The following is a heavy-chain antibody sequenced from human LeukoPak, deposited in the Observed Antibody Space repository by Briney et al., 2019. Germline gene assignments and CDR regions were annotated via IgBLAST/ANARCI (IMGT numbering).Heavy chain of an antibody. Sequence: GGSLRLSCAASGFTFSSYAMHWVRQAPGKGLEWVAVISYDGSNKYYADSVKGRFTISRDNSKNTLYLQMNSLRAEDTAVYYCARPGTTFDYWGQGTLVTVSS. V-gene: IGHV3-30*04. CDR1: GFTFSSYA. CDR2: ISYDGSNK. D-gene: IGHD1-1*01. CDR3: ARPGTTFDY. J-gene: IGHJ4*02.